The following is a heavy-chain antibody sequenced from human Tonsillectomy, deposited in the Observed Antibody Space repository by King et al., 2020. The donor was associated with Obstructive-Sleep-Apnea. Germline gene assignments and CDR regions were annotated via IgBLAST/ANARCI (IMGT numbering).Heavy chain of an antibody. CDR3: ARRQTTNYFDY. V-gene: IGHV2-5*02. D-gene: IGHD1-1*01. CDR1: GFSLSTSGVG. CDR2: IYWDDDK. J-gene: IGHJ4*02. Sequence: ITLKESGPTLVKPTQTLTLTCTFSGFSLSTSGVGVGWIRQPPGKALEWLALIYWDDDKRYSPSLKSRLTITRDTSKNQVVLTMTNMDPVDTATYYCARRQTTNYFDYWGQGTLVTVSS.